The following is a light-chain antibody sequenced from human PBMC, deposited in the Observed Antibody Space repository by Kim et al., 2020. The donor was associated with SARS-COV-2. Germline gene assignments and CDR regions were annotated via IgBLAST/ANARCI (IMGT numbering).Light chain of an antibody. CDR1: QDISIY. J-gene: IGKJ1*01. V-gene: IGKV1-33*01. CDR3: EQYDNLPRT. Sequence: ASGGDRVTISRHASQDISIYLSWYQQKPEKDPKLLIYNASKFETGVPSRFCGSGSGTDFTFSICSLRPKIIATYNSEQYDNLPRTFGQGTKVDIK. CDR2: NAS.